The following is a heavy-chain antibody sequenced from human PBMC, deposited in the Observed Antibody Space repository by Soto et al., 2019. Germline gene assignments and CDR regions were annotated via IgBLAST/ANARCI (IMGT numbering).Heavy chain of an antibody. J-gene: IGHJ6*03. CDR1: GFTFSDYY. V-gene: IGHV3-11*01. CDR2: ISSSGSTI. CDR3: ARVRGSSWNSYYYYYMDV. Sequence: GGSLRPSCAASGFTFSDYYMSWIRQAPGKGLEWVSYISSSGSTIYYADSVKGRFTISRDNAKNSLYLQMNSLRAEDTAVYYCARVRGSSWNSYYYYYMDVWGKGTTVTVSS. D-gene: IGHD6-13*01.